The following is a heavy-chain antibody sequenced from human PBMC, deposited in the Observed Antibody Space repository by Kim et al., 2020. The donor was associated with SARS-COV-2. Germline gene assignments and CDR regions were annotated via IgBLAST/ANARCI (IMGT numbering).Heavy chain of an antibody. CDR1: GFTFDDYA. CDR3: AKDIHPQGDLGGMDV. V-gene: IGHV3-9*01. J-gene: IGHJ6*02. Sequence: GGSLRLSCAASGFTFDDYAMHWVRQAPGKGLEWVSGISWNSGSIGYADSVKGRFTISRDNAKNSLYLQMNSLRAEDTALYYCAKDIHPQGDLGGMDVWGQGTTVTVSS. CDR2: ISWNSGSI.